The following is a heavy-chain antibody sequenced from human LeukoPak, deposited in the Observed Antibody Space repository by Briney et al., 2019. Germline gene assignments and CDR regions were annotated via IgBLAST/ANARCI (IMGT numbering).Heavy chain of an antibody. CDR3: ARRGDGSGSYFAY. CDR1: GFTFSSYS. V-gene: IGHV3-48*02. D-gene: IGHD3-10*01. CDR2: ISTTSSTI. J-gene: IGHJ4*02. Sequence: GGSLRLSCAASGFTFSSYSMNWVRQPPGKGLEWVSFISTTSSTIYYADSVKARFTISRDNGKNSLYLQMNSLRDEDTAVYYCARRGDGSGSYFAYWGQGTLVTVSS.